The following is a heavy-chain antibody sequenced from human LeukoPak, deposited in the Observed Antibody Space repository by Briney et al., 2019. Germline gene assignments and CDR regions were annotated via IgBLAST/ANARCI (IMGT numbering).Heavy chain of an antibody. CDR2: ISYDGSNK. CDR3: AKDHLELWFGELFPPNDY. D-gene: IGHD3-10*01. Sequence: GGSLRLSCAASGFTFSSYAMHWVRQAPGKGLEWVAVISYDGSNKYYADSVKGRFTISRDNSKNTLYLQMNSLRAEDTAVYYCAKDHLELWFGELFPPNDYWGQGTLVTVSS. J-gene: IGHJ4*02. V-gene: IGHV3-30-3*01. CDR1: GFTFSSYA.